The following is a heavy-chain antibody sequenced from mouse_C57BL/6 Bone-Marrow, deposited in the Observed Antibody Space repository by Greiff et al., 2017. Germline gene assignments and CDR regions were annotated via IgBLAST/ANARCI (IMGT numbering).Heavy chain of an antibody. V-gene: IGHV1-64*01. J-gene: IGHJ1*03. CDR2: IHPNSGST. CDR3: AFITTVVDWYFDV. CDR1: GYTFPSYW. Sequence: QVQLQQPGAELVKPGASVKLSCKASGYTFPSYWMHWVKQRPGQGLEWIGMIHPNSGSTNYNEKFKSKATLTVDKSSSTAYMQLSSLTSEDSAVYYCAFITTVVDWYFDVWGTGTTVTVSS. D-gene: IGHD1-1*01.